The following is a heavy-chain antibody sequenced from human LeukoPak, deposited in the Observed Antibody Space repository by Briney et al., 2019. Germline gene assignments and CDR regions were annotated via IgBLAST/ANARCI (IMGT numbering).Heavy chain of an antibody. CDR1: GGSISSYY. D-gene: IGHD5-18*01. Sequence: SETLSLTCTVSGGSISSYYWSWIRQPPGKGLEWIGYIYYSGSTNYNPSLKSRVTISVDTSKNQFSLKLSSVTAADTAVYYCARVGRGYSYGCDYWGQGTLVTVSS. V-gene: IGHV4-59*12. J-gene: IGHJ4*02. CDR2: IYYSGST. CDR3: ARVGRGYSYGCDY.